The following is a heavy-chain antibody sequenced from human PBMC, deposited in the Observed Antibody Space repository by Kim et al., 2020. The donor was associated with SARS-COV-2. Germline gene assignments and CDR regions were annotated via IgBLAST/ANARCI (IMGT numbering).Heavy chain of an antibody. J-gene: IGHJ6*03. CDR3: ARGGENYGDYYYYYMDV. V-gene: IGHV3-13*01. D-gene: IGHD4-17*01. Sequence: VKGRFTISRENAKNSLYLQMNSLRAGDTAVYYCARGGENYGDYYYYYMDVWGKGTTVTVSS.